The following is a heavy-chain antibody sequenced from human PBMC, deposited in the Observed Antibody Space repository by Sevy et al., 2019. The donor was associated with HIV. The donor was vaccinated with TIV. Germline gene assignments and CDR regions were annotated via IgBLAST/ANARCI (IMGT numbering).Heavy chain of an antibody. V-gene: IGHV4-59*01. Sequence: SETLSLTCTVSGGSISSYYWSWIRQPPGKGLEWIGYIYYSGSTNYNPSLKSRVTISVDTSKNQFSLKLSSVTAADTAVYYFARDRGAWGVWGKGTTVTVSS. CDR1: GGSISSYY. CDR3: ARDRGAWGV. D-gene: IGHD3-16*01. CDR2: IYYSGST. J-gene: IGHJ6*04.